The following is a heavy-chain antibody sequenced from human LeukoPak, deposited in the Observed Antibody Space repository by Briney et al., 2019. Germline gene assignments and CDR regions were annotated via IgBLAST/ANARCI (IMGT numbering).Heavy chain of an antibody. J-gene: IGHJ4*02. CDR2: FDPEDGET. Sequence: ASVKVSCKVSGYTLTELSMHWVRQAPGKGLEWMGGFDPEDGETIYAQKFQGRVTMTEDTSTDTAYMELSSRRSEDTAVYYCALPLGYDSSGYYFPPFGYWGQGTLVTVSS. D-gene: IGHD3-22*01. CDR1: GYTLTELS. CDR3: ALPLGYDSSGYYFPPFGY. V-gene: IGHV1-24*01.